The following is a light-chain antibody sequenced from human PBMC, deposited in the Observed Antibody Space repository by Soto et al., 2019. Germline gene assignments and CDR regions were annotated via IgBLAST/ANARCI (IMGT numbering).Light chain of an antibody. CDR2: KVS. CDR3: AAWDDSLSGVV. Sequence: QSALTQPASVSGSPGQSITIPCTGSSNDIGGYNYVSWYQQHPGRAPKLVIYKVSDRPSGVSTRFSASKSGNTASLTISGLQAEDEADYYCAAWDDSLSGVVFGGGTKVTVL. J-gene: IGLJ2*01. CDR1: SNDIGGYNY. V-gene: IGLV2-14*01.